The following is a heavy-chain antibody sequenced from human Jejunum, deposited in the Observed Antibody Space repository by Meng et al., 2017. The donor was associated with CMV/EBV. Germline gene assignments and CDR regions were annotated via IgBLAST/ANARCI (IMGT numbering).Heavy chain of an antibody. V-gene: IGHV3-43*01. CDR1: FTFDDYT. J-gene: IGHJ4*02. CDR2: ISWDGDTI. CDR3: TKEGRPGYGSSRYFDS. Sequence: FTFDDYTMHWVRQAPGKGLEWVCLISWDGDTIYYTDSVKGRFTISRDNSKNSLYLQMNSLRTEDTALYYCTKEGRPGYGSSRYFDSWGQGALVTVSS. D-gene: IGHD6-6*01.